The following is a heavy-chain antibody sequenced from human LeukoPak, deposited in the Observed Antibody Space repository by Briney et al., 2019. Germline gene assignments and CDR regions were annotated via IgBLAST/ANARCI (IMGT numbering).Heavy chain of an antibody. Sequence: SETLSLTCAVYGGSFSGYYWSWIRQPPGKGLEWIGYIYYSGSTSYNPSLKSRVTISVDTSKNQFSLKLSSVTAADTAVYYCARVRDSSGYYGLLDYWGQGTLVTVSS. CDR2: IYYSGST. J-gene: IGHJ4*02. V-gene: IGHV4-59*01. D-gene: IGHD3-22*01. CDR1: GGSFSGYY. CDR3: ARVRDSSGYYGLLDY.